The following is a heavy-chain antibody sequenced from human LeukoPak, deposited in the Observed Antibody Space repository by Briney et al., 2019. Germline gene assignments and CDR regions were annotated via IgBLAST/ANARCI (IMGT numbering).Heavy chain of an antibody. CDR1: GYSISSGYY. Sequence: SETLSLTCAVSGYSISSGYYWGWIRQPPGKGLEWIGSIYHSGSTYYNPSLKSRVTISVDTSKNQFSLKLGSVTAADTAVYYCARPPRYWAGSGYVFDYWGQGTLVTVSS. CDR3: ARPPRYWAGSGYVFDY. D-gene: IGHD3-22*01. V-gene: IGHV4-38-2*01. J-gene: IGHJ4*02. CDR2: IYHSGST.